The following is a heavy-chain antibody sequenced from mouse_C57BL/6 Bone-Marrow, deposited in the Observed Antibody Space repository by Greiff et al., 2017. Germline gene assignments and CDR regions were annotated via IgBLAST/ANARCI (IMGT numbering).Heavy chain of an antibody. CDR1: GFTFSDYY. CDR3: ARRYCYGSSHYYAMGY. CDR2: ISNGGGST. J-gene: IGHJ4*01. Sequence: EVQVVESGGGLVQPGGSLKLSCAASGFTFSDYYMYWVRQTPEKRLEWVAYISNGGGSTYYPDNVKGRFTISRDNAKNTLYLQMSRLKSEDTAMYYCARRYCYGSSHYYAMGYWGQATSVTV. V-gene: IGHV5-12*01. D-gene: IGHD1-1*01.